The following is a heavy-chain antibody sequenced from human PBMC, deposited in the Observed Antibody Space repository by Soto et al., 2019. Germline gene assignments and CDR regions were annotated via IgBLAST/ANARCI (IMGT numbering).Heavy chain of an antibody. V-gene: IGHV1-46*01. CDR3: AREWDRYCSGGSCSSLDP. CDR1: GYTFTSYY. CDR2: INPSGGST. J-gene: IGHJ5*02. Sequence: QVQLVQSGAEVKKPGASVKVSCKASGYTFTSYYMHWVRQAPGQGLEWMGIINPSGGSTSYAQKFQGRVTMNRDTSTSTVYMELSSLRSEDTAVYYCAREWDRYCSGGSCSSLDPWGQGTLVTVSS. D-gene: IGHD2-15*01.